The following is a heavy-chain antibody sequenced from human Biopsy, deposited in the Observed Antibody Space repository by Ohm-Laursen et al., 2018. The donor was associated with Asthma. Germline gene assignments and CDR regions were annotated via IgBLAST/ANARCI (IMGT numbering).Heavy chain of an antibody. CDR2: ISYDGSTK. CDR1: GFTLTTYA. D-gene: IGHD3-10*01. CDR3: ARDVVWFREVGGMDV. J-gene: IGHJ6*02. Sequence: SLRLSCAASGFTLTTYAIHWVRQAPGKGLEWVAIISYDGSTKYSADSVKGRFIVSRDISKNILSLQMNSLRPEDTAVYYCARDVVWFREVGGMDVWGQGTTVTVSS. V-gene: IGHV3-30*03.